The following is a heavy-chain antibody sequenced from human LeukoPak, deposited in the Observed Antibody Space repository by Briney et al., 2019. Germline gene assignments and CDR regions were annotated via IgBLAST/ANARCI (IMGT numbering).Heavy chain of an antibody. CDR3: ARAGIYGSGSYSPNWFDP. CDR2: IYYSGST. Sequence: PSETLSLTCTVSGGSISSGDYYWNWIRQPPGKGLEWIGYIYYSGSTYYNPSLKSRVTISVDTSKNQFFLKLSSVTAADTAVYYCARAGIYGSGSYSPNWFDPWGQGTLVTVSS. D-gene: IGHD3-10*01. J-gene: IGHJ5*02. V-gene: IGHV4-30-4*08. CDR1: GGSISSGDYY.